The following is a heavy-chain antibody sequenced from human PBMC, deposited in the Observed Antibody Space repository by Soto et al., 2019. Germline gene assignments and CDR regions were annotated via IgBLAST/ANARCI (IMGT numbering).Heavy chain of an antibody. D-gene: IGHD3-22*01. CDR2: ISAYNGNT. CDR3: ARVFYSSSWKSYYYDSSGFLDY. CDR1: GYTFTSYG. Sequence: ASVKVSCKASGYTFTSYGISWVLQAPGQGLEWMGWISAYNGNTNYAQKLQGRVTMTTDTSTSTAYMELRSLRSDDTAVYYCARVFYSSSWKSYYYDSSGFLDYWGQGTLVTVSS. V-gene: IGHV1-18*01. J-gene: IGHJ4*02.